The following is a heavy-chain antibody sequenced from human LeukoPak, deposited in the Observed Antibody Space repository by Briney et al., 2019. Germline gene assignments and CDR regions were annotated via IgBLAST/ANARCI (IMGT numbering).Heavy chain of an antibody. CDR3: TTSETLGLAV. D-gene: IGHD1-1*01. J-gene: IGHJ6*02. V-gene: IGHV3-23*01. Sequence: GGSLRLSCAASGFTFSNYAMNWVRQAPGKGLEWVSVISGSGGVTFYADSMKGRFTISRDNTKNTLYLQMNSLRAEDTAVYYDTTSETLGLAVWGQGTTVTVSS. CDR2: ISGSGGVT. CDR1: GFTFSNYA.